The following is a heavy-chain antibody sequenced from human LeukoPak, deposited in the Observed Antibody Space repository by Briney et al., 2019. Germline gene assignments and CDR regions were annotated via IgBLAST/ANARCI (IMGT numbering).Heavy chain of an antibody. Sequence: GGSLRLSCVASGFTFSSRDWMTWVRQAPGKGLEWVAHIKQDGTEKYYVDSVRGRFTISRDNDKNSLYLQMNSLRAEDTAVYHCARDGPGDSSERAAFDIWGQGTMVTVSS. CDR1: GFTFSSRDW. CDR3: ARDGPGDSSERAAFDI. CDR2: IKQDGTEK. J-gene: IGHJ3*02. V-gene: IGHV3-7*01. D-gene: IGHD3-22*01.